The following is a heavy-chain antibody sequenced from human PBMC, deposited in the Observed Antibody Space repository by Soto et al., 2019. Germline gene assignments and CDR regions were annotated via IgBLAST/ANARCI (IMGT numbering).Heavy chain of an antibody. V-gene: IGHV1-69*06. CDR1: GGTFSSYA. J-gene: IGHJ6*02. CDR2: MIPIFGTA. D-gene: IGHD6-6*01. CDR3: ARGAARPRGYYYGMDV. Sequence: QVQLVQSGAEVKKPGSSVKVSCKASGGTFSSYAISWVRQAPGQGLEWMGGMIPIFGTANYAQKIQGRVTLIADKSTSTAYMELSSLRSEDTAVYYCARGAARPRGYYYGMDVWVQGTTVTVSS.